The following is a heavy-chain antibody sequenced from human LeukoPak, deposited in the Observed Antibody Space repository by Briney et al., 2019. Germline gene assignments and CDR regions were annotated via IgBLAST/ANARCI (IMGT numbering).Heavy chain of an antibody. CDR1: GGTFSSYA. CDR3: ARNGYYYDSSGYDGVFDY. CDR2: ISAYNGNT. V-gene: IGHV1-18*01. D-gene: IGHD3-22*01. Sequence: ASVKVSCKASGGTFSSYAISWVRQAPGQGLEWKGWISAYNGNTNYAQKLQGRVTMTTDTSTSTAYMELRSLRSDDTAVYYCARNGYYYDSSGYDGVFDYWGQGTLVTVSS. J-gene: IGHJ4*02.